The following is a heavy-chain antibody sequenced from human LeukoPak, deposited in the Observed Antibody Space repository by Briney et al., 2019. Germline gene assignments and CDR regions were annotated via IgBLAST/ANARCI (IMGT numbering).Heavy chain of an antibody. V-gene: IGHV4-34*01. Sequence: SETLSLTCAVYGESLSSYYWTWIRQPPGKGLEWIGEVNHNGGTNYNPSLKSRVTMSVDASNNLFSLKLTSVTAADTAVYYCARMQFLWSGYPDWGQGALVTVSS. CDR1: GESLSSYY. D-gene: IGHD3-3*01. CDR2: VNHNGGT. CDR3: ARMQFLWSGYPD. J-gene: IGHJ4*02.